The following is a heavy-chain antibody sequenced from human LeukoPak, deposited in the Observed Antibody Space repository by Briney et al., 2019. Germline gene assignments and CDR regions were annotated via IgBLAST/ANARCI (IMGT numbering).Heavy chain of an antibody. V-gene: IGHV4-4*07. J-gene: IGHJ6*03. D-gene: IGHD2-2*01. CDR2: IYTSGST. Sequence: SETLSLTCTVSGGSISSYYWSWIRQPAGKGLEWIGRIYTSGSTNYNPSLKSRVTMSVDTSKNQFSLKLSSVTAADTAVYYCARVDIVVVPAANYYYYYMDVWGKGTTVTVSS. CDR3: ARVDIVVVPAANYYYYYMDV. CDR1: GGSISSYY.